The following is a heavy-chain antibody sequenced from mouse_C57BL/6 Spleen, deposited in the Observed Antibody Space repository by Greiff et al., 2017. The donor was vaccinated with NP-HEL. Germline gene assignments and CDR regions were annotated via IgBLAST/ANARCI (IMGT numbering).Heavy chain of an antibody. CDR3: ERYQFYYGSRTSYFDY. D-gene: IGHD1-1*01. CDR1: GYTFTDYY. Sequence: EVQLQQSGPELVKPGASVKISCKASGYTFTDYYMNWVKQSHGKSLEWIGDINPNNGGTSYNQKFKGKATLTVDKSSSTAYMELRSLTSEDSAVYYWERYQFYYGSRTSYFDYWGQGTTLTVSS. CDR2: INPNNGGT. J-gene: IGHJ2*01. V-gene: IGHV1-26*01.